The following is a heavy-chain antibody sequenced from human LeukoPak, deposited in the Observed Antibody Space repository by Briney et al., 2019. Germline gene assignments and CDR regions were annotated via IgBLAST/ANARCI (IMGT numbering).Heavy chain of an antibody. Sequence: GGSLRLSCAASGFTFSSYWMSWVRQAPGKGLEGVANIKQDGSEKYYVDSVKGRFTISRDNAKNSLYLQMNSLRAEDTAVYYCARVGYYDILTGYYNWYFDLWGRGTLVTVSS. CDR3: ARVGYYDILTGYYNWYFDL. CDR2: IKQDGSEK. J-gene: IGHJ2*01. D-gene: IGHD3-9*01. V-gene: IGHV3-7*01. CDR1: GFTFSSYW.